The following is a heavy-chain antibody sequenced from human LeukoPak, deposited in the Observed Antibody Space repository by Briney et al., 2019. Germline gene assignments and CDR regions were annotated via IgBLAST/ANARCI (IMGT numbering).Heavy chain of an antibody. D-gene: IGHD3-22*01. V-gene: IGHV3-23*01. CDR1: GFTFNSYA. CDR3: AKNYDSSGYYWDY. CDR2: ISGSGGTT. J-gene: IGHJ4*02. Sequence: GGSLRLSCAAAGFTFNSYAISWVRQAPGKGLEWVSGISGSGGTTYYADSVKGRFTISRDNSKNTLYVQMNRVRAEDTAVYYCAKNYDSSGYYWDYWGQGTLVTVSS.